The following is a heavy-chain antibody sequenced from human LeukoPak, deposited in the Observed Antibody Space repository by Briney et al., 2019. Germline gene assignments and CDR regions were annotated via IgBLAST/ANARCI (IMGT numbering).Heavy chain of an antibody. J-gene: IGHJ4*02. D-gene: IGHD3-3*01. CDR3: ARGYYDFWSGYYFGDFDY. CDR2: INPNSGGT. V-gene: IGHV1-2*02. Sequence: ASVKVSCKASGYTFTGCYMHWVRQAPGQGLEWMGWINPNSGGTNYAQKFQGRVTMTRDTSISTAYMELSRLRSDDTAVYYCARGYYDFWSGYYFGDFDYWGQGTLVTVSS. CDR1: GYTFTGCY.